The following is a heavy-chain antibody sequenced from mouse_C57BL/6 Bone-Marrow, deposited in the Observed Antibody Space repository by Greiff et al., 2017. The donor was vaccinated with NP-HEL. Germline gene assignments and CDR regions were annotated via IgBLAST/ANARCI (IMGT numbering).Heavy chain of an antibody. V-gene: IGHV5-15*01. CDR3: ARPFIGID. D-gene: IGHD1-2*01. J-gene: IGHJ3*01. Sequence: EVQGVESGGGLVQPGGSLKLSCAASGFTFSDYGMAWVRQAPRKGPEWVAFISNLAYSIYYADTVTGRFTISRENAKNTLYLEMSSLRSEDTAMYYCARPFIGIDWGQGTLVTVSA. CDR2: ISNLAYSI. CDR1: GFTFSDYG.